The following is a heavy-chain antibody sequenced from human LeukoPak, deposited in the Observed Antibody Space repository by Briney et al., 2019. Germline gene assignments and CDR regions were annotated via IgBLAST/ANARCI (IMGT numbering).Heavy chain of an antibody. J-gene: IGHJ4*02. CDR2: IYPGDSDT. Sequence: GESLKISCEGSGYWFTSYWIGWVRQMPGKGLEWMGVIYPGDSDTIYSPSFQGQVTISVDKSMRTAYPQWSSLKASDTAIYYCARHLRVGRIAPFDFWGQGTLVTVSS. CDR1: GYWFTSYW. V-gene: IGHV5-51*01. CDR3: ARHLRVGRIAPFDF. D-gene: IGHD1-26*01.